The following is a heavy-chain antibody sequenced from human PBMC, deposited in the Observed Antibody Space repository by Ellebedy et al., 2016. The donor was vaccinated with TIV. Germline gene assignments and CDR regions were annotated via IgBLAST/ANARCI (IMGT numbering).Heavy chain of an antibody. Sequence: ASVKVSCXASGYRFTSYGISWVRQAPGQGLEWVGWVSTYSGNTQVAQRFQGGVTMTIDAATSTAYMELRGLKPDDGAVFFCARGRGEHFYWGQGTLVTVSS. CDR2: VSTYSGNT. D-gene: IGHD4-17*01. CDR1: GYRFTSYG. V-gene: IGHV1-18*01. CDR3: ARGRGEHFY. J-gene: IGHJ4*02.